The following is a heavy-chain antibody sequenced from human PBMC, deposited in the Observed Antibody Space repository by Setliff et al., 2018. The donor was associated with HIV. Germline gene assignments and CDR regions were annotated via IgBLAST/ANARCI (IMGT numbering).Heavy chain of an antibody. Sequence: KPSETLSLTCTVSGGSISSHYWSWIRQPPGKGLEWIGYIYDSGSTNYNPSLKSRVTVSLDTSKNQFSLKLSSVTAADTAAYYCARGIAAAGVFDYWGQGTLVTVSS. CDR3: ARGIAAAGVFDY. CDR1: GGSISSHY. D-gene: IGHD6-13*01. V-gene: IGHV4-59*11. CDR2: IYDSGST. J-gene: IGHJ4*02.